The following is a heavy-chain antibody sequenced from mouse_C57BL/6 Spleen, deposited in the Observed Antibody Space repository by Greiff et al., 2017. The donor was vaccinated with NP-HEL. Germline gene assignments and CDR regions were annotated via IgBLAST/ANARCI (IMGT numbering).Heavy chain of an antibody. J-gene: IGHJ1*03. V-gene: IGHV1-72*01. D-gene: IGHD1-1*01. CDR1: GYTFTSYW. CDR3: AREGTRAYYGSSYQYFGV. CDR2: IDPNSGGT. Sequence: QVQLQQPGAELVKPGASVKLSCKASGYTFTSYWMHWVKQRPGRGLEWIGRIDPNSGGTKYNEKFKSKATLTVDKPSSTAYMQLSSLTSEDAAVYYCAREGTRAYYGSSYQYFGVWGTGTTVTVSS.